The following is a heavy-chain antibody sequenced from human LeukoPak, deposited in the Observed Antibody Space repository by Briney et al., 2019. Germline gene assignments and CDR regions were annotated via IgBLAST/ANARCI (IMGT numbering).Heavy chain of an antibody. J-gene: IGHJ4*02. CDR2: IYPGDSDT. CDR3: AALRPSTEDSFDY. Sequence: GESLKISCKCSGYSFTSYWIGWVPQMPGKGLEWMGIIYPGDSDTRYSPSFQGQVTISADKSISTAYLQWSSLKASDTAMYYCAALRPSTEDSFDYWGQGTLVTVSS. CDR1: GYSFTSYW. D-gene: IGHD3-10*01. V-gene: IGHV5-51*01.